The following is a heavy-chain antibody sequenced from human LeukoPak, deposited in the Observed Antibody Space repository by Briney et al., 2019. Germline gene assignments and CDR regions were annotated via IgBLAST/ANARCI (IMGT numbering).Heavy chain of an antibody. J-gene: IGHJ4*02. CDR2: ISSTSSHI. Sequence: GGPLRLSCVASGFTFNSYSMNWVRQAPGKGLEGVSYISSTSSHIYYADSVKGRFTISRDNARNSLHLQMSSLRDEDTAVYYCARDGSNSGPDFDYWGQGILVTVSS. V-gene: IGHV3-48*02. CDR3: ARDGSNSGPDFDY. CDR1: GFTFNSYS. D-gene: IGHD2/OR15-2a*01.